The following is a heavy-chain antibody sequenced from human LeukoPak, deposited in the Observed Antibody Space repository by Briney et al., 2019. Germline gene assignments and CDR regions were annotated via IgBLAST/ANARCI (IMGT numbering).Heavy chain of an antibody. D-gene: IGHD6-19*01. J-gene: IGHJ4*02. CDR2: TYYSGNT. Sequence: SETLSLTCTVSGGSISSSSYYWGWIRQPPGKGLEWIGSTYYSGNTYYNPSLKSRVSISADTSKNQFSLRLSSVNAADTAVYYCASPGYTSGWSDFDYWGQGTLVTVSS. V-gene: IGHV4-39*01. CDR3: ASPGYTSGWSDFDY. CDR1: GGSISSSSYY.